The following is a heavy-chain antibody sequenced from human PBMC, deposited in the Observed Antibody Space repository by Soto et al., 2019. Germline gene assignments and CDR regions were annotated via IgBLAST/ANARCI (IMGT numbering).Heavy chain of an antibody. CDR1: CGSIKNHY. V-gene: IGHV4-59*11. D-gene: IGHD3-10*01. Sequence: AETLSLTGTVYCGSIKNHYWNWIRQAPGKGLDWVGHMYHTGTAKYNPSLKSRVSISIDKTKDQFSLRLRSVTAADSAVYYCARGAQCTSAACYGSPNNWFDAWGQGILVTVSS. CDR3: ARGAQCTSAACYGSPNNWFDA. CDR2: MYHTGTA. J-gene: IGHJ5*02.